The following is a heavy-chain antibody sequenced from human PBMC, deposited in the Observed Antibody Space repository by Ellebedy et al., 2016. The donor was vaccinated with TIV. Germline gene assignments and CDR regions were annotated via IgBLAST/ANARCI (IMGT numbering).Heavy chain of an antibody. CDR2: ISANGGTT. J-gene: IGHJ4*02. D-gene: IGHD2-2*01. CDR3: AKDPGYVDS. Sequence: GGSLRLXCAASGFSFSSLSMSWVRQAPGKGLEWVSLISANGGTTYYADSVKGRFTISRDNSKSTLYLQMNSLRAEDTAVYYCAKDPGYVDSWGQGTLVTVSS. V-gene: IGHV3-23*01. CDR1: GFSFSSLS.